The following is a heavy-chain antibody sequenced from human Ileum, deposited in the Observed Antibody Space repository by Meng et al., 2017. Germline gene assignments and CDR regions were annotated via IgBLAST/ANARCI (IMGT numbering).Heavy chain of an antibody. D-gene: IGHD1-14*01. CDR2: TYYTGLT. V-gene: IGHV4-61*01. Sequence: QVQLKESGPGLLRPSETLSLSCTVSGASVNVCLYFWSWIRQSPGTTLEWIGHTYYTGLTNYNPSLKSRVAISLDASKNQFSLKLNSVSAADSAVYFCARTYNTPFFDSWGQGTLVTVSS. CDR3: ARTYNTPFFDS. CDR1: GASVNVCLYF. J-gene: IGHJ4*02.